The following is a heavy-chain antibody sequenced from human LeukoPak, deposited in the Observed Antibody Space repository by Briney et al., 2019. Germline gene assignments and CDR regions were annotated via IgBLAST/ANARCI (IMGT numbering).Heavy chain of an antibody. CDR1: GGSFSGYY. CDR2: INHSGST. CDR3: AREHTGWFGGLLFHYYFDY. Sequence: SETLSLTCAVYGGSFSGYYWSWIRQPPGKGLEWIGEINHSGSTNYNPSLKSRVTISVDTSKNQFSLKLSSVTAADTAVYYCAREHTGWFGGLLFHYYFDYWGQGTLVTVSS. D-gene: IGHD3-10*01. J-gene: IGHJ4*02. V-gene: IGHV4-34*01.